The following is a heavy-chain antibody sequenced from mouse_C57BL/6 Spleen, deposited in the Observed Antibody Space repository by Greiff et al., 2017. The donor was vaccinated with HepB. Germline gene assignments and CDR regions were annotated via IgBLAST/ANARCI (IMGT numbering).Heavy chain of an antibody. V-gene: IGHV1-82*01. CDR3: ARKPYDGGDCDV. CDR2: IYPGDGDT. Sequence: QVQLKQSGPELVKPGASVKISCKASGYAFSSSWMNWVKQRPGKGLEWIGRIYPGDGDTNYNGKFKGKATLTADKSSSPAYMQLSSLTSEDSAVYFCARKPYDGGDCDVWGTGTTVTVSS. D-gene: IGHD1-1*01. CDR1: GYAFSSSW. J-gene: IGHJ1*03.